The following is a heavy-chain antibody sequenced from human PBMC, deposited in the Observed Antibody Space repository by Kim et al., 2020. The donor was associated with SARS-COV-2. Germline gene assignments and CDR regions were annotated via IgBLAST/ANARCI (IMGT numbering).Heavy chain of an antibody. Sequence: SETLSLTCTVSGGSISSSGYYWGWIRQPPGKGLEWIGSIYYSGSTYYNPSLKSRVTISVDTSKNQFSLKLSSVTAADTAVYYCARLGGSGSYYGSGWFDPWGQGTLVTVSS. J-gene: IGHJ5*02. CDR1: GGSISSSGYY. V-gene: IGHV4-39*01. CDR2: IYYSGST. D-gene: IGHD3-10*01. CDR3: ARLGGSGSYYGSGWFDP.